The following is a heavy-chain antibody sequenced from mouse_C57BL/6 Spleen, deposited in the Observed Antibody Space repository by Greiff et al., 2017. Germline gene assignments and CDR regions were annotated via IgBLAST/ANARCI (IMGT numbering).Heavy chain of an antibody. D-gene: IGHD3-2*02. CDR1: GYTFTSYW. V-gene: IGHV1-64*01. J-gene: IGHJ4*01. Sequence: QVQLQQPGAELVKPGASVKLSCKASGYTFTSYWMHWVKQRPGQGLEWIGMIHPNSGSTNYNEKFKSKATLTVDKSSSTAYMQLSSLTSEDSAVYYFARSGRDYYAIDYWGQGTSVTVSS. CDR2: IHPNSGST. CDR3: ARSGRDYYAIDY.